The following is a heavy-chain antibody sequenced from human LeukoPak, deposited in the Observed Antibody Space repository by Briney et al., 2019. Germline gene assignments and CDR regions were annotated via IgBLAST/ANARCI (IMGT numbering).Heavy chain of an antibody. V-gene: IGHV3-23*01. CDR2: IAGSGDNT. D-gene: IGHD1-26*01. J-gene: IGHJ4*02. CDR1: GFTFSNYV. Sequence: GGSLRLSCAASGFTFSNYVMGWVRRAPGKGLEWVSSIAGSGDNTYHADAVKGRFTISRDNSKNTLYLQMNGLRAEDTAIYYCAKHAGAIVGTTTSFGCWGQGTLVTVSS. CDR3: AKHAGAIVGTTTSFGC.